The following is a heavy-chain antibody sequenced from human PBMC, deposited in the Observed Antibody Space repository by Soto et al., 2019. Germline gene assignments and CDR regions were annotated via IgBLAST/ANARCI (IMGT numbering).Heavy chain of an antibody. V-gene: IGHV3-30-3*01. Sequence: QVQLVESGGGMVQPGRSLRLSCAASGFTFSSYAMHWVRQAPGKGLEWVAVISYDGSNKYYADSVKGRFTISRDNSKNTLYLQMNSLRAEDTAVYYCARGERQWLVKNLPQNYGMDVWGQGTTVTVSS. CDR2: ISYDGSNK. J-gene: IGHJ6*02. CDR1: GFTFSSYA. D-gene: IGHD6-19*01. CDR3: ARGERQWLVKNLPQNYGMDV.